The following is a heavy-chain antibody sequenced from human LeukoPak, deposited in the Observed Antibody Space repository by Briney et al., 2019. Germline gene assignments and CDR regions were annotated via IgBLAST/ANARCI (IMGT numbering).Heavy chain of an antibody. Sequence: QPGGSLRLSCAASGFTFTNYAMHWVRQTPGEGLEWVAAISSDGDKQFYADSVKGRFTTSRDNSKNTLYLQMNNLRPEDTAVYYCARGGEGELLEGDAFDIWGQGTMVTVSS. V-gene: IGHV3-30-3*01. CDR3: ARGGEGELLEGDAFDI. J-gene: IGHJ3*02. CDR1: GFTFTNYA. CDR2: ISSDGDKQ. D-gene: IGHD1-26*01.